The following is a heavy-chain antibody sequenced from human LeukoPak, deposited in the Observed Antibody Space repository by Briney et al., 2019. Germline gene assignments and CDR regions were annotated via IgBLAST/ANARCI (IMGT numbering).Heavy chain of an antibody. CDR1: GASFSGYY. V-gene: IGHV4-34*01. J-gene: IGHJ4*02. CDR2: MNLSGST. CDR3: ARAQGRLVPPAY. D-gene: IGHD6-19*01. Sequence: SETLSLTCAVYGASFSGYYWSWLRQPPGKGLEWIGEMNLSGSTNYNPSLKSRVTISADTSKKQFSLKLSSVTAADTAVYFCARAQGRLVPPAYWGQGTLVTVSS.